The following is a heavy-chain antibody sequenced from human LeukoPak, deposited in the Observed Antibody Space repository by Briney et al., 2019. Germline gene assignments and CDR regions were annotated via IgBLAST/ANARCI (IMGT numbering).Heavy chain of an antibody. Sequence: GGSLRLSCTASGFRFRDAWMNWVRQAPGKGLEWVGPIRRKADGGPRDYLEPVKGRFTIQSEDYKETPHLQMNSLHTEHTAMYYCTTRSPARYCSGGACYSSADYWGQGTLVTV. D-gene: IGHD2-15*01. J-gene: IGHJ4*02. CDR1: GFRFRDAW. CDR2: IRRKADGGPR. V-gene: IGHV3-15*07. CDR3: TTRSPARYCSGGACYSSADY.